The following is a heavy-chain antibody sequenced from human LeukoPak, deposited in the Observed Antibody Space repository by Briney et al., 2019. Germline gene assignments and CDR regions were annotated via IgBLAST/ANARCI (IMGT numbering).Heavy chain of an antibody. V-gene: IGHV3-21*01. Sequence: GGSLRLSCAASGFTFSSYSMNWVRQAPGKGLEWVSSISSSSSYIYYADSVKGRFTISRDNAKNSLYLQMNSLRAEDTAVYYCARDGRDYYDSSGYLDYWGQGTLVTVSS. J-gene: IGHJ4*02. CDR1: GFTFSSYS. CDR3: ARDGRDYYDSSGYLDY. D-gene: IGHD3-22*01. CDR2: ISSSSSYI.